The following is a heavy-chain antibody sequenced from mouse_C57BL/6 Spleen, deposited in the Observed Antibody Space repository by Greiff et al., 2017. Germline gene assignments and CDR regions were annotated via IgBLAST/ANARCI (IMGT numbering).Heavy chain of an antibody. D-gene: IGHD2-5*01. Sequence: QVQLQQPGAELVKPGASVKLSCKASGYTFTSYWMHWVKQRPGQGIEWIGMIHPNSGSTNYNEKFKSKATLTVDKSSSTAYMQLSSLTSEDSAVYYCARWDSNYGLGEETWFAYWGQGTLVTVSA. CDR2: IHPNSGST. V-gene: IGHV1-64*01. CDR1: GYTFTSYW. J-gene: IGHJ3*01. CDR3: ARWDSNYGLGEETWFAY.